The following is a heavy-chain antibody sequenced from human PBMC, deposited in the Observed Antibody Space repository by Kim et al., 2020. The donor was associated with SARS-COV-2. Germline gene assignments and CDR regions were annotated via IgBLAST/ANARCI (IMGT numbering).Heavy chain of an antibody. CDR2: IIPIFGTA. J-gene: IGHJ6*02. V-gene: IGHV1-69*13. CDR3: ARGRPNYYGSGSYYNHYYYYGMDV. D-gene: IGHD3-10*01. Sequence: SVKVSCKASGGTFSSYAISWVRQAPGQGLEWMGGIIPIFGTANYAQKFQGRVTITADESTSTAYMELSSLRSEDTAVYYCARGRPNYYGSGSYYNHYYYYGMDVWGQGTTVTVSS. CDR1: GGTFSSYA.